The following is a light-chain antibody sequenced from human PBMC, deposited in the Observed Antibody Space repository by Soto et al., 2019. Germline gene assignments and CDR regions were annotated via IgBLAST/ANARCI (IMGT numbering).Light chain of an antibody. CDR2: AAS. V-gene: IGKV1-9*01. CDR1: QVISSH. Sequence: DIPLTQSPSFLSASVGDRVTITCRASQVISSHLAWYQQKPGKAPKLLIFAASTLHNGVPSTFSGTGSGTEFTLTISSLQPEDFASYYCQQVDSFPYTFGQGTKLEIK. CDR3: QQVDSFPYT. J-gene: IGKJ2*01.